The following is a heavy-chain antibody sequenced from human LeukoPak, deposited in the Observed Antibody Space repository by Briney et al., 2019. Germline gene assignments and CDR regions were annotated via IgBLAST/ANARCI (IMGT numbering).Heavy chain of an antibody. CDR3: AKQISAKGDYYYYMDV. CDR1: GFTFSTYG. Sequence: GGSLRLSCAASGFTFSTYGMHWVRQAPGKGLEWVSVIRNVGTDKYYADSVKGRFTISRDNSKNTLYLQVNGLRTEDTAVYYCAKQISAKGDYYYYMDVWGKGTTVTVSS. CDR2: IRNVGTDK. J-gene: IGHJ6*03. D-gene: IGHD1-26*01. V-gene: IGHV3-30*02.